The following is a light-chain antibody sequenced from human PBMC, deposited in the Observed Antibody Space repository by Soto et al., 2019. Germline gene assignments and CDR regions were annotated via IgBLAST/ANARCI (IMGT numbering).Light chain of an antibody. CDR2: WAS. CDR1: QSVFYSSNNRNS. Sequence: DIVMTQSPDSLAVSLGERATINCKSSQSVFYSSNNRNSLAWYQQRPGQSPKLXIYWASTRESGVPDRFSGSGSGTDFTLTISSLQAEDVAVYYCHQYYSTPWTFGQGTKVDIK. V-gene: IGKV4-1*01. J-gene: IGKJ1*01. CDR3: HQYYSTPWT.